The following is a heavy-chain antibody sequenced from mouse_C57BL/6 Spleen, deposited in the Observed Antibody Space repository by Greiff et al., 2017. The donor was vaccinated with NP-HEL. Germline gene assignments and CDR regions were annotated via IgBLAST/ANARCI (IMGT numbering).Heavy chain of an antibody. D-gene: IGHD1-1*01. V-gene: IGHV1-5*01. CDR2: IYPGNSDT. Sequence: VQLKQSGTVLARPGASVKMSCKTSGYTFTSYWMHWVKQRPGQGLEWIGAIYPGNSDTSYNQKFKGKAKLTAVTSASTAYMELSSLTNEDSAVYYCTREKTTVQDYAMDYWGQGTSVTVSS. CDR3: TREKTTVQDYAMDY. J-gene: IGHJ4*01. CDR1: GYTFTSYW.